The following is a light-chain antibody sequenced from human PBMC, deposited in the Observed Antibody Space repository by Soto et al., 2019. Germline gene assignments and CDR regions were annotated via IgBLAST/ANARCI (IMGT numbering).Light chain of an antibody. CDR1: QSISSY. J-gene: IGKJ4*01. CDR3: QQGYSTPPT. V-gene: IGKV1-39*01. Sequence: DIQMTQSPSSLSASVGDRVTITCRASQSISSYLSWYQQKPGKAPNLLIYGASTLQSGVPSRFGGSGSGTDFHLTISSLQPEDFATYYCQQGYSTPPTFGGGTKVEIK. CDR2: GAS.